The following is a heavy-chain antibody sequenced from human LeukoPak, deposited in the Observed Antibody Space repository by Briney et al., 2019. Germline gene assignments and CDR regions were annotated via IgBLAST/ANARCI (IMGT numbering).Heavy chain of an antibody. CDR2: ISSSSSYI. Sequence: GGSLRLSCAASGFTFSSYSMNWVRQAPGKGLEWVSSISSSSSYIYYADSVKGRFTISRDNAKNSLYLQMNSLRAEDTAVYYCARNDFGAAWAFDIWGQGTMVTVSS. CDR1: GFTFSSYS. V-gene: IGHV3-21*01. D-gene: IGHD3-3*01. CDR3: ARNDFGAAWAFDI. J-gene: IGHJ3*02.